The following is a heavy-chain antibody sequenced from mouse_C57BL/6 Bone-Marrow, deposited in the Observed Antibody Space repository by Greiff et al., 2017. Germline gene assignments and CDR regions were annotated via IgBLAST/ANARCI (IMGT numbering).Heavy chain of an antibody. CDR3: ARGGNNGGCYFDV. Sequence: VQLQESGAELVKPGASVKMSCKASGYTFTTYPIEWMKQNPGKSLEWIGNFHPYNDDTTYNEKFKGKATLTVDKSSSTVYLELSRLTSDDSAVYYGARGGNNGGCYFDVWGTGTTVTVSS. D-gene: IGHD1-1*02. V-gene: IGHV1-47*01. CDR1: GYTFTTYP. J-gene: IGHJ1*03. CDR2: FHPYNDDT.